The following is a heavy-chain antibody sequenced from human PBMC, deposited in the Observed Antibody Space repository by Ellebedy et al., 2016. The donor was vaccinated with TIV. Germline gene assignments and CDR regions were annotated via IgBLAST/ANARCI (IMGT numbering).Heavy chain of an antibody. V-gene: IGHV5-51*01. CDR2: VYPGDSDT. CDR1: GYTFATYW. D-gene: IGHD1-26*01. CDR3: ARHAGTGSFPYYFDS. J-gene: IGHJ4*02. Sequence: GESLKISXKGSGYTFATYWIGWVRQMPGKGLEWVGIVYPGDSDTRYGPSFQGQVTISADKSITPAYLHLSSLQASDTAIYYCARHAGTGSFPYYFDSWGQGVLVTVSS.